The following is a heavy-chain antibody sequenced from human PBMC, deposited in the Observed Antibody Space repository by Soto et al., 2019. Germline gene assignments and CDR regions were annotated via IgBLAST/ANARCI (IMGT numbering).Heavy chain of an antibody. Sequence: SETLSLTCTVSGGSISSGTYYWSWIRQHPGKGLEWIGYIYYSGSTYYNPSLKSRVTISVDTSKNQFSLKLSSVTAADTAVYYCAREIMVREVITYWYFDLWGRGTLVTVS. CDR2: IYYSGST. V-gene: IGHV4-31*03. D-gene: IGHD3-10*01. CDR1: GGSISSGTYY. CDR3: AREIMVREVITYWYFDL. J-gene: IGHJ2*01.